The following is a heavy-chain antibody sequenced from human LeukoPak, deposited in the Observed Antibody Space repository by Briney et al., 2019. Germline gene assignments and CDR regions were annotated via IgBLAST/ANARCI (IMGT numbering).Heavy chain of an antibody. J-gene: IGHJ4*02. CDR1: GFTFSSYW. CDR3: ARVCLGVFWSGYTYYFDY. CDR2: IKQDGSEK. D-gene: IGHD3-3*01. V-gene: IGHV3-7*01. Sequence: GGSLRLSCAASGFTFSSYWMSWVRQAPGKGLEWVANIKQDGSEKYYVDSVKGRFTISRDNAKNSLYLQMNSLRAEDTAVYYCARVCLGVFWSGYTYYFDYWGQGTLVTVSS.